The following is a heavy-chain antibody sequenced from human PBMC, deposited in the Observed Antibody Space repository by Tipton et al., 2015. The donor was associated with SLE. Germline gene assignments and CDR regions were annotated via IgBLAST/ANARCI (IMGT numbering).Heavy chain of an antibody. Sequence: TLSLTCTVSGGSISSYYWSWIRQPPGKGLEWIGYIYYSGSTNYNPSLKSRVTISVDTSKNQFSPKLSCVTAADTAVYYCARSSVYSSSWPDYWGQGTLVTVSS. CDR3: ARSSVYSSSWPDY. CDR2: IYYSGST. CDR1: GGSISSYY. D-gene: IGHD6-13*01. V-gene: IGHV4-59*01. J-gene: IGHJ4*02.